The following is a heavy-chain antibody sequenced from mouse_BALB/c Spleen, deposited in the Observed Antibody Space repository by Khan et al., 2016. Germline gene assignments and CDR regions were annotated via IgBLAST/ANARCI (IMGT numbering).Heavy chain of an antibody. D-gene: IGHD2-3*01. V-gene: IGHV5-6-4*01. CDR2: ISSGGTYT. CDR3: TNSYDGHYEFPY. CDR1: GFIFSSYT. J-gene: IGHJ3*01. Sequence: EVELVESGGDLVKPGGSLKLSCAASGFIFSSYTMSWVLQTPAKRLEWVATISSGGTYTYYPDRVKGRFPISRDNAKKTLPLQMSSLKSEDTAMYFGTNSYDGHYEFPYWGQWTLVTISA.